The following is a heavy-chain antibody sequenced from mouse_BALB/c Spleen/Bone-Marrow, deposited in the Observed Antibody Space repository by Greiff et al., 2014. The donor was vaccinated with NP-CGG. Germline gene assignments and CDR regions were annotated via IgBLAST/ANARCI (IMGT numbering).Heavy chain of an antibody. CDR3: AVYYYGRSSFAY. J-gene: IGHJ3*01. D-gene: IGHD1-1*01. CDR2: IDPANVNT. Sequence: EVQLQQSGAELVKPGASVKLSCTASDFNIKDAYMHWVKQRPEQGLEWIGRIDPANVNTKYDTKFQGKATITADTSSNTAYLLLSSPTSEDTAVYYCAVYYYGRSSFAYWGQGTLVTVSA. CDR1: DFNIKDAY. V-gene: IGHV14-3*02.